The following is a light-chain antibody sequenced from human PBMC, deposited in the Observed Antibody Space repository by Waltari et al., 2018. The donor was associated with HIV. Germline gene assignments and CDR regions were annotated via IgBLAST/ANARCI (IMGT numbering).Light chain of an antibody. CDR2: KDS. CDR3: QSADITGTLGV. Sequence: SYELAQPPSVSVSPGQTARLTSPGAALPRQFVSWYQQKPGQAPIVVIYKDSERPSGIPERFSGFISGTTATLTISAVQAEDEADYYCQSADITGTLGVFGGGTRLTV. V-gene: IGLV3-25*03. J-gene: IGLJ2*01. CDR1: ALPRQF.